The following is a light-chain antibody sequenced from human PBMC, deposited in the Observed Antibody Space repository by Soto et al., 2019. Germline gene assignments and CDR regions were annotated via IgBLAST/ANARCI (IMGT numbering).Light chain of an antibody. CDR1: QSIRSS. V-gene: IGKV1-39*01. CDR3: QQYDNIPLT. J-gene: IGKJ4*01. Sequence: DIQMTQSPSSLSASVGDRVTITCRTSQSIRSSLNWYQQKPGKAPNLLIYAASRLQSGVPSRFSGSGSGTDFTLTISSLQPADVATYYCQQYDNIPLTFGGGTKVDIK. CDR2: AAS.